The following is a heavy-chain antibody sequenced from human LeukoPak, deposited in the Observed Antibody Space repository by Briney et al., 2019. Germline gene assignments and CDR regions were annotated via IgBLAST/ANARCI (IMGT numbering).Heavy chain of an antibody. Sequence: PGGSLRLSCAASGFTFSSYGMHWVRQAPGKGLEWVAVISYDGSNKYYADSVKGRFTISRDNSENTLYLQMNSLRAEDTAVYYCARKWFEYYFDYWGQGTLVTVSS. V-gene: IGHV3-30*03. CDR2: ISYDGSNK. CDR1: GFTFSSYG. CDR3: ARKWFEYYFDY. D-gene: IGHD3-10*01. J-gene: IGHJ4*02.